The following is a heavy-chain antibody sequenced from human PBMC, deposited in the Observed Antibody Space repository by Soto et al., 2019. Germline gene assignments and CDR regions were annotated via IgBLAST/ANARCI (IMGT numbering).Heavy chain of an antibody. D-gene: IGHD3-10*01. CDR1: GFTFSSYA. J-gene: IGHJ6*02. V-gene: IGHV3-23*01. Sequence: GGSLRLSCAASGFTFSSYAMSWVRQAPGKGLEWVSAISGSGGSTYYADSVKGRFTISSDNSKNTLYLKMNSLRAEDTAVYYCASLLLWFGELRDYYYYGMDVWGQGTTVTVSS. CDR3: ASLLLWFGELRDYYYYGMDV. CDR2: ISGSGGST.